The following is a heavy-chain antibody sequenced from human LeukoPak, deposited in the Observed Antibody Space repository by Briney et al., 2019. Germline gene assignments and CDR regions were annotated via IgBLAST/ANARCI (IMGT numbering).Heavy chain of an antibody. D-gene: IGHD3-16*02. CDR3: AKSNYDYVWGSYRTSNWFDP. CDR2: ISYDGSNK. CDR1: GFTFSSYG. Sequence: GGSLRLSCAASGFTFSSYGMHWVRQAPGKGLEWVAVISYDGSNKYYADSVKGRFTISRDNSKNTLYLQMNSLRAEDTAVYYCAKSNYDYVWGSYRTSNWFDPWGQGTLVTVSS. V-gene: IGHV3-30*18. J-gene: IGHJ5*02.